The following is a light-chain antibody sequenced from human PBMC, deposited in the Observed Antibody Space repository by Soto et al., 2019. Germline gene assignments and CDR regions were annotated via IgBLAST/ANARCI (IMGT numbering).Light chain of an antibody. CDR3: QVWDSSSHYV. Sequence: SYELTQPPSVSVAPGQTARITCGGNNIGSKGVHWYQQRPGQAPVLVVYNDRDRPSGIPERFSGSNSGNTATLTISRVEAGDEADYYCQVWDSSSHYVFGTGTKV. CDR2: NDR. CDR1: NIGSKG. J-gene: IGLJ1*01. V-gene: IGLV3-21*02.